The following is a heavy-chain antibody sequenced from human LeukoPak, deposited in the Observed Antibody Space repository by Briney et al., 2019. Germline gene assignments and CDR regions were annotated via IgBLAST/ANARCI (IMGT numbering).Heavy chain of an antibody. CDR1: GFTVSSSY. CDR3: VREKSGYTNGWYLFDY. D-gene: IGHD6-19*01. CDR2: IWYDGSNK. V-gene: IGHV3-33*08. Sequence: GGSLRLSCAASGFTVSSSYMSWVRQAPGKGLEWVAVIWYDGSNKYYADSVKGRFTISRDNSKNTLYLQMSSLRAEDTAVYYCVREKSGYTNGWYLFDYWGQGTLVTVSS. J-gene: IGHJ4*02.